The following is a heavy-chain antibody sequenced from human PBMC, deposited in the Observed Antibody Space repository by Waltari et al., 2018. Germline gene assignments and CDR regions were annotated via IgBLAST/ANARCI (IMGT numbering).Heavy chain of an antibody. J-gene: IGHJ3*01. CDR3: ATYIGASVGTAAFDV. CDR2: MSYSGAT. D-gene: IGHD5-12*01. Sequence: RQRPGEGLEWSATMSYSGATYRSPSRESRVTVARDTSKNQLSLELVSVTAADTAMYYCATYIGASVGTAAFDVWGQGTMVTGSS. V-gene: IGHV4-39*01.